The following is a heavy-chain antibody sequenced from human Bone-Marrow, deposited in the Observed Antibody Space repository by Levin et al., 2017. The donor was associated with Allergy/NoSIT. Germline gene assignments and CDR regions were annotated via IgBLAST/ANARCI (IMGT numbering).Heavy chain of an antibody. CDR3: AHRPWSGKSDF. J-gene: IGHJ4*02. V-gene: IGHV2-5*01. D-gene: IGHD3-3*01. CDR2: IYWNDDK. Sequence: VSGPTLVKPSQALTLTCTVSGVSFNPSGVGVGWIRQPPGKALEWLALIYWNDDKRYSPSLKSRLTITKDASKNQVFLTMTNMDAVDTATYYCAHRPWSGKSDFWGQGILVTVSS. CDR1: GVSFNPSGVG.